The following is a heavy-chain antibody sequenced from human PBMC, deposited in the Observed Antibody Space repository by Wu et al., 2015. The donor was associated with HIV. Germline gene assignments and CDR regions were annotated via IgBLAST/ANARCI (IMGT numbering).Heavy chain of an antibody. Sequence: QVELVQSGAEVKKSGASMKVSCKTSGYTFTSYSISWVRQASGHGLEWMGWISPYNGNTNYAQKFQGRVTMTTDTSTRTAYMELRSLKSDDTAVYYCARLGPPCSTATCYYNFDYWGQGTLVTVSS. V-gene: IGHV1-18*01. CDR2: ISPYNGNT. CDR3: ARLGPPCSTATCYYNFDY. D-gene: IGHD2-2*01. J-gene: IGHJ4*02. CDR1: GYTFTSYS.